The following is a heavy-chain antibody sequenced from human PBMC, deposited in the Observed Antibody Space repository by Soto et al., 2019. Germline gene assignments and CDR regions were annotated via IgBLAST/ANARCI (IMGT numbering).Heavy chain of an antibody. CDR1: GGSISSGGYS. D-gene: IGHD1-26*01. CDR2: IYHSGST. V-gene: IGHV4-30-2*01. J-gene: IGHJ5*02. Sequence: PSETLSLTCAVSGGSISSGGYSWSWIRQPPGKGLEWIGYIYHSGSTYYNPSLKSRVTISVDRSKNQFSLKLSSVTAAATPVYYCDSTFKLALPGQFDPWGQGTLVTVSS. CDR3: DSTFKLALPGQFDP.